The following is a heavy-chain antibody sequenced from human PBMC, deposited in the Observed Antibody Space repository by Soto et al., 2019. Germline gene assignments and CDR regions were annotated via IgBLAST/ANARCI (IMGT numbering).Heavy chain of an antibody. CDR1: GFTFSSYW. CDR2: INSDGSST. Sequence: PVGSLRLSCAASGFTFSSYWMHWVRQAPGKGLVWVSRINSDGSSTSYADSVKGRFTISRENAKNSLYLQMNSLRAEDTAMYYCTRGGIWGVSWNWFDTWGQGTLVNV. V-gene: IGHV3-74*01. J-gene: IGHJ5*02. CDR3: TRGGIWGVSWNWFDT. D-gene: IGHD3-10*01.